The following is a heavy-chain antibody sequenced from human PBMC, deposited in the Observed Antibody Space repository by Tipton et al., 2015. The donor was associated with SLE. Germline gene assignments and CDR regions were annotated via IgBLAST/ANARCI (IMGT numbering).Heavy chain of an antibody. V-gene: IGHV4-34*01. J-gene: IGHJ2*01. CDR3: ARDIDGYNYYFDL. Sequence: TLSLTCTVSGGSISSHYWSWIRQPPGKGLEWIGEINHSGSTNYNPSLKSRVTISVDTSKNQFSLKLSSVTAADTAVYYCARDIDGYNYYFDLWGRGTLVTVSS. CDR1: GGSISSHY. D-gene: IGHD5-24*01. CDR2: INHSGST.